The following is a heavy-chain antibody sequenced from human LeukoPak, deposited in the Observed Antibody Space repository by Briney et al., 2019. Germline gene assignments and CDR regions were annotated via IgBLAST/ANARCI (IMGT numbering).Heavy chain of an antibody. CDR2: IIPILGIA. Sequence: SVKVPCKASGGTFSSYAISWVRQAPGQGLEWMGRIIPILGIANYAQKFQGRVTITADKSTSTAYMELSSLRSEDTAVYYCARLGYYYGMDVWGQGTTVTVSS. J-gene: IGHJ6*02. CDR1: GGTFSSYA. CDR3: ARLGYYYGMDV. V-gene: IGHV1-69*04.